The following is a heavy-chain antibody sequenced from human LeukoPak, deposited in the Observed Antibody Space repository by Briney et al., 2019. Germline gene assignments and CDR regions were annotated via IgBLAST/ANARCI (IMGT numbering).Heavy chain of an antibody. J-gene: IGHJ6*02. V-gene: IGHV4-59*01. Sequence: SETLSLTCTVSGGSISSYYWSWLRQPPGKGLEWIGYIYYSGSTNYNPSLKSRVTISVDTSKNQFSLKLSSVTAADTAVYYCAREQAYYYDSSYYYYYGMDVWGQGTTVTVSS. D-gene: IGHD3-22*01. CDR1: GGSISSYY. CDR2: IYYSGST. CDR3: AREQAYYYDSSYYYYYGMDV.